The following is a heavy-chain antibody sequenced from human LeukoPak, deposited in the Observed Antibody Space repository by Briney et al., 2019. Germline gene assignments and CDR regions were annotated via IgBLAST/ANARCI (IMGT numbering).Heavy chain of an antibody. D-gene: IGHD3-10*01. CDR3: AREGRELVWFGELSYYYCMDA. J-gene: IGHJ6*03. CDR2: FDPEDGET. Sequence: ASVKVSCKVSGYTLTELSMHWVRQAPGKGLEWMGRFDPEDGETIYAQKFQGRVTLTADTSTDTAYMELSSLRSEDTAVYYCAREGRELVWFGELSYYYCMDAWGKGTTVTISS. V-gene: IGHV1-24*01. CDR1: GYTLTELS.